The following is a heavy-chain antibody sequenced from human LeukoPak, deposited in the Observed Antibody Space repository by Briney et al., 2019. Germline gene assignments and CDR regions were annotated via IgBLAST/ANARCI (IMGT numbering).Heavy chain of an antibody. CDR3: ARDAHMTTVTSGYYYGMDV. D-gene: IGHD4-17*01. Sequence: ASVKVSCKASGYTFTSYAMHWVRQAPGQRLEWMGWINAGNGNTKYSQKFRGRVTITRDTSASTAYMELSSLRSEDTAVYYCARDAHMTTVTSGYYYGMDVWGKGTTVTVSS. J-gene: IGHJ6*04. V-gene: IGHV1-3*01. CDR1: GYTFTSYA. CDR2: INAGNGNT.